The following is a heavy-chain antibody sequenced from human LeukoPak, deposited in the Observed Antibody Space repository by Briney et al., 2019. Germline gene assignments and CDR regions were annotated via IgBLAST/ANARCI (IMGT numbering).Heavy chain of an antibody. V-gene: IGHV5-51*01. CDR2: IYPGDSDT. Sequence: GESLKISCKGSGYSFTSYWIGWVRQMPGKGLEWMGIIYPGDSDTRYSPSFQGQVTISADKSISTAYLQWSSLKASDTAMYYCARQYYDFWSGYYTGHGMDVWGQGTTVTVSS. CDR3: ARQYYDFWSGYYTGHGMDV. CDR1: GYSFTSYW. J-gene: IGHJ6*02. D-gene: IGHD3-3*01.